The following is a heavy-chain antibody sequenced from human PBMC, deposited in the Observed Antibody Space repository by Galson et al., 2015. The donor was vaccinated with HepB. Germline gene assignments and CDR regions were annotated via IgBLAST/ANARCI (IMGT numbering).Heavy chain of an antibody. CDR1: GFIVSTDY. CDR3: ALGRGYYGMDV. J-gene: IGHJ6*02. CDR2: IHSGGTT. V-gene: IGHV3-53*01. D-gene: IGHD2-15*01. Sequence: SLRLSCAASGFIVSTDYMTWVRQAPGRGLDWVAVIHSGGTTYYADSVKGRFTIFRNDSKNTIYLRMNSLRAEDTAVYYCALGRGYYGMDVWGQGTTVTVSS.